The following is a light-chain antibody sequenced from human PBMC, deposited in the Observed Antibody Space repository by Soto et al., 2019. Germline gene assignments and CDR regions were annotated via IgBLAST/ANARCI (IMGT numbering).Light chain of an antibody. V-gene: IGKV3-20*01. CDR1: ENIRNRY. CDR3: QHYSWSPAT. CDR2: GAS. Sequence: EIVLTQSPGTLSLSPGERATLSCRASENIRNRYLAWYKQKPGQAPRLLIYGASSRATGIPDRFSGSGSGTDFTLTISRLEPEDFAVYYCQHYSWSPATFGQGTKVE. J-gene: IGKJ1*01.